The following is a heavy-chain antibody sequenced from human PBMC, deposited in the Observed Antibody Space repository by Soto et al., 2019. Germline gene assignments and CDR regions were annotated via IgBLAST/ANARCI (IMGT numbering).Heavy chain of an antibody. CDR1: GYIFTAYS. D-gene: IGHD2-15*01. J-gene: IGHJ1*01. V-gene: IGHV1-46*01. CDR3: AREENCSDGICYSEYFQR. CDR2: VNPSGGST. Sequence: QVQLVQSGAEVKKPGASVKVSCKASGYIFTAYSMHWVRQAPGQGLEWMGVVNPSGGSTNYAQKFQSRITMTKDTSTCTIYTDLSSLTSEDTAVYYCAREENCSDGICYSEYFQRWGQGTLVTVSS.